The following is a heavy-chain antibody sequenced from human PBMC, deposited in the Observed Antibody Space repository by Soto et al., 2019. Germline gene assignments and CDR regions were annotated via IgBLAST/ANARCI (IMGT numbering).Heavy chain of an antibody. D-gene: IGHD3-16*02. V-gene: IGHV3-30-3*01. CDR1: GFTFSSYA. J-gene: IGHJ4*02. CDR3: ARDLSVTTFDY. CDR2: ISYDGSNK. Sequence: GGSLRLSCAASGFTFSSYAMHWVRQAPGKGLEWVAVISYDGSNKYYADSVKGRFTISRDNSKNTLYLQMNSLRAEDTAVYYCARDLSVTTFDYWGQGTLVTVSS.